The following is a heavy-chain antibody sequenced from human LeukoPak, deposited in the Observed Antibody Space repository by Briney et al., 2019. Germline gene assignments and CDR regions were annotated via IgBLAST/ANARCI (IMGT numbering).Heavy chain of an antibody. CDR1: GGSISISSYY. CDR3: ARRGYSSSWYVNQPESNWFDP. J-gene: IGHJ5*02. CDR2: IYYSGST. Sequence: SETLSLTCTVSGGSISISSYYWGWIRQPPGKGLEWIGSIYYSGSTYYNPSLKSRVTISVDTSKNQFSLKLSSVTAADTAVYYCARRGYSSSWYVNQPESNWFDPWGQGTLVTVSS. V-gene: IGHV4-39*01. D-gene: IGHD6-13*01.